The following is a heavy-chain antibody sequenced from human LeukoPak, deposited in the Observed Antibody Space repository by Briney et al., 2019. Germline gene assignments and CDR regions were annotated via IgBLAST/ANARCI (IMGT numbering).Heavy chain of an antibody. D-gene: IGHD4-17*01. CDR2: ISSSGSTI. CDR3: ARVPDYGDYYFDY. J-gene: IGHJ4*02. V-gene: IGHV3-48*03. CDR1: GFTFSSYE. Sequence: QTGGSLRLSCAASGFTFSSYEMNWVRQAPEKGLEWVSYISSSGSTIYYADSVKGRFTISRDNAKNSLYLQMNSLRAEDTAVYYCARVPDYGDYYFDYWGQGTLVTVSS.